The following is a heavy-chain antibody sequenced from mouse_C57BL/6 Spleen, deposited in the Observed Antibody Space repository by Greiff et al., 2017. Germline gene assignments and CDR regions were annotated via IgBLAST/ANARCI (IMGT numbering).Heavy chain of an antibody. V-gene: IGHV1-42*01. CDR3: ARSKITSVVSSYYDAMDY. Sequence: VQLKESGPELVKPGASVKISCKASGYSFTGYYMNWVKQSPEKSLEWIGEINPRTGGPTSNQKFKSKATLTVDKSSSTAYMQLKSLTSEDSAVYYCARSKITSVVSSYYDAMDYWGQGTSVTVSS. J-gene: IGHJ4*01. CDR2: INPRTGGP. CDR1: GYSFTGYY. D-gene: IGHD1-1*01.